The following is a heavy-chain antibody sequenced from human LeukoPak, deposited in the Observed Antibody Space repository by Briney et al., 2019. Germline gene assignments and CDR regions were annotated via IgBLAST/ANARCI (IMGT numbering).Heavy chain of an antibody. Sequence: SQTLSLTCTVSGGSISSSSYYWSWIRQPAGKGLEWIGRFYTSGSTNYNPSLKSRVSISVDTSKNQFSLKLSSVTAADTAVYYCARRRWSIVVVIQSWFDPWGQGTLVTVSS. CDR2: FYTSGST. V-gene: IGHV4-61*02. D-gene: IGHD2-21*01. CDR3: ARRRWSIVVVIQSWFDP. CDR1: GGSISSSSYY. J-gene: IGHJ5*02.